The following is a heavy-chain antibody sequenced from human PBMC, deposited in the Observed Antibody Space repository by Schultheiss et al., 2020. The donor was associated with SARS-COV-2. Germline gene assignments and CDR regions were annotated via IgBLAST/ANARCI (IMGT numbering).Heavy chain of an antibody. CDR3: ARSARQLVLPGGY. Sequence: GGSLRLSCAVTRFTFIRYEVNWARQAPGKGLEWVSSISSSSSYIYYADSVKGRFTISRDNSKNTLYLQMNSLRAEDTAVYYCARSARQLVLPGGYWGQGTLVTVSS. V-gene: IGHV3-21*01. CDR1: RFTFIRYE. CDR2: ISSSSSYI. D-gene: IGHD6-13*01. J-gene: IGHJ4*02.